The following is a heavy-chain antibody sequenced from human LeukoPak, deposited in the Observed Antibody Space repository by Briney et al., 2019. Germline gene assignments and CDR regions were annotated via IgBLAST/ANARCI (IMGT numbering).Heavy chain of an antibody. J-gene: IGHJ4*02. Sequence: EGSLRLSCAGSGFTFSDFWMTWVRQTPGKGLEWVANIKEDGTEKNLVDSMKGRFTISRDNTKNLLFLEMNNLRGDDTAIYYCVRESRPGGAMGLYHNLDYWGQGTLVAVSS. V-gene: IGHV3-7*01. CDR2: IKEDGTEK. CDR1: GFTFSDFW. D-gene: IGHD1-1*01. CDR3: VRESRPGGAMGLYHNLDY.